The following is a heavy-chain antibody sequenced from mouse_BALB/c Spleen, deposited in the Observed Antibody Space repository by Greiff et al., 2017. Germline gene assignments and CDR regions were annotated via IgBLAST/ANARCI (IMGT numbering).Heavy chain of an antibody. Sequence: VKLLESGPGLVAPSQSLSITCTVSGFSLTGYGVNWVRQPPGKGLEWLGMIWGDGSTDYNSALKSRLSISKDNSKSQVFLKMNSLQTDDTARYYCARSRSFYGSSYGWYFDVWGAGTTVTVSS. CDR2: IWGDGST. CDR1: GFSLTGYG. D-gene: IGHD1-1*01. CDR3: ARSRSFYGSSYGWYFDV. J-gene: IGHJ1*01. V-gene: IGHV2-6-7*01.